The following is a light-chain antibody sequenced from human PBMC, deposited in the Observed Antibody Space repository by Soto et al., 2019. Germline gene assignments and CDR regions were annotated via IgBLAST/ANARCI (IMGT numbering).Light chain of an antibody. CDR2: DAS. V-gene: IGKV1-5*01. J-gene: IGKJ1*01. Sequence: DIQMTQSPSSLSASVVDIVTITCRASQIISSCLAWYQQKPGKAHKLLMYDASSLEGGVPSRFSGSGSGTEFTLTISRLQPDDFATYHCQQYSXFSTCGKGTKV. CDR3: QQYSXFST. CDR1: QIISSC.